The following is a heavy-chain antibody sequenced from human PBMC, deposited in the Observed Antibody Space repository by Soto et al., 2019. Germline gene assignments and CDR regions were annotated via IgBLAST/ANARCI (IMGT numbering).Heavy chain of an antibody. CDR2: IYYSGST. V-gene: IGHV4-30-4*01. D-gene: IGHD5-12*01. CDR1: GGSICSGDYY. CDR3: AREAGLRFRFDP. J-gene: IGHJ5*02. Sequence: SETLSLTCTVSGGSICSGDYYWSWIRQPPGKGLEWIGYIYYSGSTYYNPSLKSRVTISVDTSKNQFSLKLSSVTAADTAVYYCAREAGLRFRFDPWGQGTLVTVSS.